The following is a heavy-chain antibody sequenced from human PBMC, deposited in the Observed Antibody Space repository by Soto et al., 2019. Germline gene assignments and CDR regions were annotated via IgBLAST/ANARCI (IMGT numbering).Heavy chain of an antibody. V-gene: IGHV1-69*13. CDR2: IIPIFGTA. D-gene: IGHD3-3*01. J-gene: IGHJ4*02. CDR1: GGTFSSYA. CDR3: ATDHYDFWSGYYKSYY. Sequence: GASVKVSCKASGGTFSSYAISWVRQAPGQGLEWMGGIIPIFGTANYAQKFQGRVTITADESTSTAYMELSSLRSEDTAVYYCATDHYDFWSGYYKSYYWGQGTLVTVSS.